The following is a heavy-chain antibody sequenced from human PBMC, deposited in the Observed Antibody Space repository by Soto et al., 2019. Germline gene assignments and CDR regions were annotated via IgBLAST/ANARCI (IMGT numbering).Heavy chain of an antibody. Sequence: GSLRLSCAASGFTFSSYAMGWVRQVPGKGLEWVAVVSSGGSTYYADSVKGRFTISRDNSKNTLYLQMNSLRAEDTAVYYCAKDRATMVRGVISFDYWGQGTLVTVSS. D-gene: IGHD3-10*01. CDR3: AKDRATMVRGVISFDY. CDR1: GFTFSSYA. CDR2: VSSGGST. J-gene: IGHJ4*02. V-gene: IGHV3-23*01.